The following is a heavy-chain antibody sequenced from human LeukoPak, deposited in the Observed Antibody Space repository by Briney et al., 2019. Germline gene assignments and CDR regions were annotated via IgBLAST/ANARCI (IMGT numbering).Heavy chain of an antibody. CDR2: ISGSGGST. D-gene: IGHD5-12*01. CDR1: GFTFSSYA. J-gene: IGHJ4*02. V-gene: IGHV3-23*01. Sequence: GGSLRLSCAASGFTFSSYAMSWVRQAPGKGLEWVSAISGSGGSTYYADSVKGRFTISRDNSKNTLYLQMNSLRAEDTAVYYCAKAYTARGYSGYVPEGYWGQGTLVTVS. CDR3: AKAYTARGYSGYVPEGY.